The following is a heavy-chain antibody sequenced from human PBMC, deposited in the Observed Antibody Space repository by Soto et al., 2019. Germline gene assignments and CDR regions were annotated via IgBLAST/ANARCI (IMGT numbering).Heavy chain of an antibody. CDR3: AKDWRDDAFDI. CDR2: VTAGGEDT. CDR1: GFIFSSYA. V-gene: IGHV3-23*01. Sequence: PGGSLRLSCAASGFIFSSYAMSWVRQAPGKGLEWVSAVTAGGEDTYYADSVKGRCTISRDNSKNTLYLQVNSLRAEDTAVYYCAKDWRDDAFDIWGQGTMVTGSS. J-gene: IGHJ3*02.